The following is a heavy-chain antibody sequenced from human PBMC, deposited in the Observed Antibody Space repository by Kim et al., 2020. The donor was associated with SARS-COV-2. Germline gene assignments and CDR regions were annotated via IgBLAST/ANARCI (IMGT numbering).Heavy chain of an antibody. CDR1: GFTFSSYS. J-gene: IGHJ6*02. V-gene: IGHV3-21*01. Sequence: GGSLRLSCAASGFTFSSYSMNWVRQAPGKGLEWVSSISSSSSYIYYADSVKGRFTISRDNAKNSLYLQMNSLRAEDTAVYYCAKRIAVAGTPELAYYYGMDVWGQGTTVTGSS. CDR3: AKRIAVAGTPELAYYYGMDV. D-gene: IGHD6-19*01. CDR2: ISSSSSYI.